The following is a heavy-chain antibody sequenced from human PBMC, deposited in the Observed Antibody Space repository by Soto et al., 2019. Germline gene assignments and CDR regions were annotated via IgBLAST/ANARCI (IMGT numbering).Heavy chain of an antibody. CDR3: ARAPGAAAAHFDY. Sequence: PGGSLRLSCAASGFTFSSYGMHWVRQAPGKGLEWVAVIWYDGSNKYYADSVKGRFTISRDNSKNTLYLQMNSLRAEDTAVYYCARAPGAAAAHFDYWGQGTLVTVSS. D-gene: IGHD6-13*01. J-gene: IGHJ4*02. CDR2: IWYDGSNK. CDR1: GFTFSSYG. V-gene: IGHV3-33*01.